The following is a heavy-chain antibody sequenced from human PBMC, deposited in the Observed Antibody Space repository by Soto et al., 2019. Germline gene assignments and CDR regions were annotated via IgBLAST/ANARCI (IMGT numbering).Heavy chain of an antibody. CDR2: INPFDGSR. J-gene: IGHJ4*02. V-gene: IGHV1-46*03. CDR1: SCIFTTSY. Sequence: ASAKVSCKESSCIFTTSYIHLLRLYEGQWVEWMGWINPFDGSRMFAQSFEGRVTMTRDTSTSTVYMEVSSLRSEDTAVYYCSRVDPGETSPFDNWGQGTLVTVSS. D-gene: IGHD3-10*01. CDR3: SRVDPGETSPFDN.